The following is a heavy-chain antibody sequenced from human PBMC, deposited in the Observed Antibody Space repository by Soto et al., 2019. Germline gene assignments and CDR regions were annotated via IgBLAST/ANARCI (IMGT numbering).Heavy chain of an antibody. CDR2: IYHSGST. CDR1: GGSISSSNW. CDR3: AAISVTKGGYFDY. V-gene: IGHV4-4*02. Sequence: PSATLSLTCAVSGGSISSSNWWSWVRQPPGKGLEWIGEIYHSGSTNYNPSLKSRVTISVDKSKNQFSLKLSSVTAADTAVYYCAAISVTKGGYFDYWGQGTLVTVSS. J-gene: IGHJ4*02. D-gene: IGHD4-17*01.